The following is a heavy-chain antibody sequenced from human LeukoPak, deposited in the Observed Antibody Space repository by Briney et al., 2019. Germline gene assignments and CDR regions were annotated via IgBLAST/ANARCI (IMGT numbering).Heavy chain of an antibody. J-gene: IGHJ4*02. CDR2: ISSNSSYI. V-gene: IGHV3-21*01. D-gene: IGHD3-22*01. Sequence: GGSLRLSCAASGFTFSSYSMNWVRQAPGKGLEWVSSISSNSSYIYYADSVKGRFTISRDNAKNSLYLQMNSLRAEHTAVYYCTRDPPRSYHDSSGSLDYWGQGTLVTVSS. CDR1: GFTFSSYS. CDR3: TRDPPRSYHDSSGSLDY.